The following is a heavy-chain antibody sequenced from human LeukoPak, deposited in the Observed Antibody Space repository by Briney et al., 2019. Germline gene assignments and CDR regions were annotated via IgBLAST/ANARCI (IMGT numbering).Heavy chain of an antibody. V-gene: IGHV1-69*06. CDR3: ARDGTSVAGTWFRDDWFDP. CDR1: GGTFSSYA. CDR2: IIPIFGTA. Sequence: GASVKVSCMASGGTFSSYAISWVRQAPGQGLEWMGGIIPIFGTANYAQKFQGRVTITADTSTSTAYMELRSLRSDDTAVYYCARDGTSVAGTWFRDDWFDPWGQGTLVTVSS. D-gene: IGHD6-19*01. J-gene: IGHJ5*02.